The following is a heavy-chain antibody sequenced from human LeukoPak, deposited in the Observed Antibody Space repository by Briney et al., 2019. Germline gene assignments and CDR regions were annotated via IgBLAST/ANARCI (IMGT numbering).Heavy chain of an antibody. CDR3: ARHLMVRGVMGFDY. Sequence: SETLSLTCTVSGGSISSYYWSWIRQPPGKGLEWIGYIYTSGSTNYNPSLKSRVTISVDTSKNQFSLKLSSVTAADTAVYYCARHLMVRGVMGFDYWGQGTLVTVSS. CDR2: IYTSGST. J-gene: IGHJ4*02. D-gene: IGHD3-10*01. V-gene: IGHV4-4*09. CDR1: GGSISSYY.